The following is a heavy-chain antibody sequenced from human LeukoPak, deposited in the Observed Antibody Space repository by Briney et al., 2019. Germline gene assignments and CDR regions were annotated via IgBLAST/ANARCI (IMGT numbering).Heavy chain of an antibody. D-gene: IGHD4-11*01. CDR2: IRYDGSNK. CDR1: GFTFSSYG. CDR3: VRPRPEGATNYYYYGMDV. J-gene: IGHJ6*02. Sequence: GGSLRLSCAASGFTFSSYGMHWVRQAPGKGLEWVAFIRYDGSNKYYADSVKGRFTISRDNSKNTLYLQMNSLRAEDTAVYCCVRPRPEGATNYYYYGMDVWGQGTTVTVSS. V-gene: IGHV3-30*02.